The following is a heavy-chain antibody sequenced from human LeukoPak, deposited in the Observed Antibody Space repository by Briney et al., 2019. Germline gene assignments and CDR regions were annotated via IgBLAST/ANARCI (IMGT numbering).Heavy chain of an antibody. CDR1: GGSVSSGSYY. Sequence: SETLSLTCTVSGGSVSSGSYYWIWIRQPPGKGLEWIGYISYSGSTNYTPSLKSRVTISADTSKNQFSLKLSSVTAADTAVYYCARVYGFNWFDPWGQGILVTVSS. CDR3: ARVYGFNWFDP. J-gene: IGHJ5*02. CDR2: ISYSGST. V-gene: IGHV4-61*01. D-gene: IGHD2-8*01.